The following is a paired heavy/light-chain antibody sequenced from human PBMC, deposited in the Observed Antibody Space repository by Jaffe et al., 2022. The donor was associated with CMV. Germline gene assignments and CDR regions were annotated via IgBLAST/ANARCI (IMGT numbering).Heavy chain of an antibody. Sequence: VQLVESGGGLVQPGGSLRLSCAASGFSFSAYALAWIRLTPEKGLEWVSTIDGTGGATYYTDSVKGRFTVSRDNSKNILYLQIDSLRVGDTALYYCATIEALAGFFFDYWGQGAHVTVSS. CDR3: ATIEALAGFFFDY. V-gene: IGHV3-23*04. CDR1: GFSFSAYA. CDR2: IDGTGGAT. D-gene: IGHD3-10*01. J-gene: IGHJ4*02.
Light chain of an antibody. CDR1: QDIENS. CDR2: DAS. Sequence: DIQMTQSPSSLSASVGDRVTITCQASQDIENSLNWYQHKPGQAPKVLIYDASNLKTGVPSRFSGSGSGTVFTFTISSLQPEDFATYYCQQHDRLPYTFGRGTKL. J-gene: IGKJ2*01. V-gene: IGKV1-33*01. CDR3: QQHDRLPYT.